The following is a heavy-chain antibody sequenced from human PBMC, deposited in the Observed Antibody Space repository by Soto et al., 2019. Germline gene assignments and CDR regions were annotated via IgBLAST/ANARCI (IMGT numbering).Heavy chain of an antibody. CDR1: GFTFSNYW. V-gene: IGHV3-74*01. J-gene: IGHJ4*02. Sequence: VQLVASGGDLVQPGGSLRLSCAASGFTFSNYWMHWVRQGPGKGLVWVSRVNSDESSTSYADSVKGRFTISRDNAKNTLYLQMSSLRFEDTALYYCVCFECGRTAVVTAMEANGYWGQGTLVSVS. CDR2: VNSDESST. CDR3: VCFECGRTAVVTAMEANGY. D-gene: IGHD2-21*02.